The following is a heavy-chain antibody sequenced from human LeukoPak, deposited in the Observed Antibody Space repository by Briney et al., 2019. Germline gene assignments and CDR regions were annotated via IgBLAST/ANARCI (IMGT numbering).Heavy chain of an antibody. Sequence: PGGSLRLSCAASGFTFSGSAMSWVRQAPGEGLEWVSLISYSGANSYYTDSVKGRFTISRDNSKNTLYLQMNSLRAEDTAVYYCAKVSRWFGELLYENAFDIWGQGTMVTVSS. CDR1: GFTFSGSA. V-gene: IGHV3-23*01. D-gene: IGHD3-10*01. J-gene: IGHJ3*02. CDR2: ISYSGANS. CDR3: AKVSRWFGELLYENAFDI.